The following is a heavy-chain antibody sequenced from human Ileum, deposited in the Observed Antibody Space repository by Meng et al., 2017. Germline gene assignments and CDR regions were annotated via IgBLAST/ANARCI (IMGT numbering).Heavy chain of an antibody. V-gene: IGHV3-11*01. CDR2: ISKSDGTM. Sequence: QVQLVGSGGGLVKPGGSLRLSCAASGFTFSDYYMSWVRQAPGKGLEWVAYISKSDGTMYYADSVKGRFTISRDNARNSLYLQMNSLRAEDTVIYYCASDPNWSTNWGQGTLVTVSS. CDR1: GFTFSDYY. D-gene: IGHD1-1*01. J-gene: IGHJ4*02. CDR3: ASDPNWSTN.